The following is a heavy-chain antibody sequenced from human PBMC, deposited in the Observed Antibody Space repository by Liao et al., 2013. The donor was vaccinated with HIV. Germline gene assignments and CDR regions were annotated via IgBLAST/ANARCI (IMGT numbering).Heavy chain of an antibody. CDR3: ARGRGTSAFDI. Sequence: QVHLAQWGAGLLKPSETLSLTCAVYGGSFGEDYSWNWIRQFPGKGLEWIGEINHQGTTDYNPSLKSRVTISVDTSKNQFSLRLSSVTAADTAVYYCARGRGTSAFDIWGQGTMVTVSS. CDR1: GGSFGEDYS. V-gene: IGHV4-34*01. D-gene: IGHD1-1*01. J-gene: IGHJ3*02. CDR2: INHQGTT.